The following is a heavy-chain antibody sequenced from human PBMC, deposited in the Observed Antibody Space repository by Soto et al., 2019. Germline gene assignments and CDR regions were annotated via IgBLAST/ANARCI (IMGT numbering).Heavy chain of an antibody. Sequence: QINLIESGPTLVKPTQTLTLTCTFSGFSLSTSGAAVGWVRQPPGRALECLALIYWDGDKRYNASLGNRLTITKDTSMNQVVLTLTNVDPADTATYYCAHRATMTIFGLIIDNGIWFDPWGQGTRVIVSS. CDR2: IYWDGDK. V-gene: IGHV2-5*02. J-gene: IGHJ5*02. CDR1: GFSLSTSGAA. CDR3: AHRATMTIFGLIIDNGIWFDP. D-gene: IGHD3-3*01.